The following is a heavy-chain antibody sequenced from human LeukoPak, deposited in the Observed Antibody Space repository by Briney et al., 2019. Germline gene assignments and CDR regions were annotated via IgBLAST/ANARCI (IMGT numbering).Heavy chain of an antibody. V-gene: IGHV1-2*02. D-gene: IGHD3-22*01. J-gene: IGHJ4*02. Sequence: ASVKVSCKASGYTLTGYYMHWVRQAPGQGLEWMGWINPNSGGTNYAQKFQGRVTMTRDTSISTAYMELSRLRSDDTAVYYCARTSTERDRTYYYDSSGYYYYGYWGQGTLVTVSS. CDR2: INPNSGGT. CDR1: GYTLTGYY. CDR3: ARTSTERDRTYYYDSSGYYYYGY.